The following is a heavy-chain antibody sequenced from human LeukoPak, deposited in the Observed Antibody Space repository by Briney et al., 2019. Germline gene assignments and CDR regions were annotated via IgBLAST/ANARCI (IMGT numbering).Heavy chain of an antibody. J-gene: IGHJ4*02. V-gene: IGHV3-64D*06. D-gene: IGHD3-10*01. CDR3: VKGWVRGVMNY. CDR2: ISNNADTT. Sequence: GSLRLSCSASGFTFTAYSMYWVRQAPGKGLEYVSAISNNADTTYYADSVKGRFTISRDNSKNTLYLQMSSLRAEDTAVYSCVKGWVRGVMNYWGQGTLSPSPQ. CDR1: GFTFTAYS.